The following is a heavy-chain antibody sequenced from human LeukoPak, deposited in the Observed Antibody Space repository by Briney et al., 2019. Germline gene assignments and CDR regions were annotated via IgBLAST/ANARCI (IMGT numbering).Heavy chain of an antibody. D-gene: IGHD1-26*01. CDR2: IYYSGST. J-gene: IGHJ4*02. CDR1: GGSISSGGYY. CDR3: ARDRGGSYVLGFFDY. Sequence: SGTLSLTCTVSGGSISSGGYYWSWIRQHPGKGLEWIGYIYYSGSTYYNPSLKSRVTISVDTSKNQFSLKLSSVTAADTAVYYCARDRGGSYVLGFFDYWGQGTLVTVSS. V-gene: IGHV4-31*03.